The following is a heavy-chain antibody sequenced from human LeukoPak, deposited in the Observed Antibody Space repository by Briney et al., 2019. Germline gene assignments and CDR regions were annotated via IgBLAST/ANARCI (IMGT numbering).Heavy chain of an antibody. D-gene: IGHD3-10*01. Sequence: PSETLSLTCAVYGGSFSGYYWSWIRQPPGKGLEWIGYIYYSGSTNYNPSLKSRVTISVDTSKNQFSLKLSSVTAADTAVYYCARGGAWFGELFGWFDPWGQGTLVTVSS. V-gene: IGHV4-59*01. CDR3: ARGGAWFGELFGWFDP. CDR1: GGSFSGYY. CDR2: IYYSGST. J-gene: IGHJ5*02.